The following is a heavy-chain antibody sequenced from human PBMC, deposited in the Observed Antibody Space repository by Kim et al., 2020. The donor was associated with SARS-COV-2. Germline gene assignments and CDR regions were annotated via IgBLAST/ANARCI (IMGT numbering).Heavy chain of an antibody. CDR2: IYYSGST. V-gene: IGHV4-39*01. Sequence: SETLSLTCTVSGGSISSSSYYWGWIRKPPGKGLEWIGSIYYSGSTYYNPSLKSRVTISVDTSKNQFSLKLSSVTAADTAVYYCARLRAAMATQYYYYYG. CDR1: GGSISSSSYY. CDR3: ARLRAAMATQYYYYYG. D-gene: IGHD5-18*01. J-gene: IGHJ6*01.